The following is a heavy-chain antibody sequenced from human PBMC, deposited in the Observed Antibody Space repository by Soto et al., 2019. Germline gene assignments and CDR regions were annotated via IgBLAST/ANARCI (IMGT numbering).Heavy chain of an antibody. J-gene: IGHJ6*03. CDR1: GGSFSGYY. Sequence: SETLSLTCAVYGGSFSGYYWSWIRQPPGKGLEWIGEINHSGSTNYNPSLKSRVTISVDTSKNQFSLKLSSVTAADTALYYCARGLVATIGFDYYYYMDVWGKGTTVT. D-gene: IGHD5-12*01. CDR3: ARGLVATIGFDYYYYMDV. CDR2: INHSGST. V-gene: IGHV4-34*01.